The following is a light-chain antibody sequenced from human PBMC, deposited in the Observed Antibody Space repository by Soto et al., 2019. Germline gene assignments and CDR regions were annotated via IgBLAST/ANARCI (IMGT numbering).Light chain of an antibody. V-gene: IGKV1-5*01. Sequence: DIQMTQSPCTLSASVGDGVTVTWRASQTISNWLAWYQQKPGKAPNLLIYDASSLQSGVPSRFSGSGSGTEFTLTISTLQPDDSATYYCQQYHTYRTFGQGTQVDIK. J-gene: IGKJ1*01. CDR1: QTISNW. CDR3: QQYHTYRT. CDR2: DAS.